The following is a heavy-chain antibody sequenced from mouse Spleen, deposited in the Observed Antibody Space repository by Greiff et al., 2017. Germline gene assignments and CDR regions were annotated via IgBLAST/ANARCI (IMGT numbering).Heavy chain of an antibody. Sequence: VQLQQPGAELVKPGASVKLSCKASGYTFTSYWMQWVKQRPGQGLEWIGEIDPSDSYTNYNQKFKGKATLTVDTSSSTAYMQLSSLTSEDSAVYYCARSYGYDGGYFDYWGQGTTLTVSS. CDR3: ARSYGYDGGYFDY. J-gene: IGHJ2*01. V-gene: IGHV1-50*01. D-gene: IGHD2-2*01. CDR1: GYTFTSYW. CDR2: IDPSDSYT.